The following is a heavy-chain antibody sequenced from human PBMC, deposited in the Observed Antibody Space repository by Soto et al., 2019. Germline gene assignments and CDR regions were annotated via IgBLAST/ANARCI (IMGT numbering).Heavy chain of an antibody. CDR2: IYYSGIA. D-gene: IGHD3-3*01. CDR1: ADSITSADYY. Sequence: QVQLQESGPGLVKPSQTLSLTCTVSADSITSADYYWSWIRQPPGKGLEWIGYIYYSGIAYYNPSLKSRLTISLDTSRNPFSLKVTSVTAADTAVYYCAGLRLLYHLDQWGQGTLVTVSS. J-gene: IGHJ4*02. CDR3: AGLRLLYHLDQ. V-gene: IGHV4-30-4*01.